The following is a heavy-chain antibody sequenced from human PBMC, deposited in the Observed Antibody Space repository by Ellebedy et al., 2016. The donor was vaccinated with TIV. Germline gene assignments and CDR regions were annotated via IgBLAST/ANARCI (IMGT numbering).Heavy chain of an antibody. Sequence: GESLKISXAASGFTFSDYYMSWIRQAPGKGLEWVSYISSSGSTIYYADSVKGRFTISRDNAKNSLYLQMNSLRAEDTAVYYCARFRQLWPHDAFDIWGQGTMVTVSS. D-gene: IGHD5-18*01. V-gene: IGHV3-11*01. CDR1: GFTFSDYY. J-gene: IGHJ3*02. CDR2: ISSSGSTI. CDR3: ARFRQLWPHDAFDI.